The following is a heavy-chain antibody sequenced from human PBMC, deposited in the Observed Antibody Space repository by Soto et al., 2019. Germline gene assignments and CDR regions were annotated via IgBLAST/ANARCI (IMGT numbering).Heavy chain of an antibody. CDR1: GFTFSTYT. CDR2: ISYDGSNK. CDR3: AREGPTMIVVVITGDAFDI. V-gene: IGHV3-30-3*01. Sequence: GGSLRLSCAASGFTFSTYTMHWVRQAPGKGLEWVAVISYDGSNKYYADSVKGRFTISRDNSKNTLYLQMNSLRAEDTAVYYCAREGPTMIVVVITGDAFDIWGQGTMVTVSS. D-gene: IGHD3-22*01. J-gene: IGHJ3*02.